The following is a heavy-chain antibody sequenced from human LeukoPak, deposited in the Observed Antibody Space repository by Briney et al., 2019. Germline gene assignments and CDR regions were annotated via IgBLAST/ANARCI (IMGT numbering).Heavy chain of an antibody. V-gene: IGHV3-23*01. CDR1: GFTFSNYA. D-gene: IGHD3-9*01. CDR3: AKWGDYDVLTGYYDSDS. J-gene: IGHJ4*02. CDR2: VSGRDTST. Sequence: GGSLRLSCAASGFTFSNYAMSWVRQAPGKGLEWVSAVSGRDTSTYYTDSVKGRFTISRENSKNTLYLQMNSLRAEETAIYYCAKWGDYDVLTGYYDSDSWGQGTLVTVSS.